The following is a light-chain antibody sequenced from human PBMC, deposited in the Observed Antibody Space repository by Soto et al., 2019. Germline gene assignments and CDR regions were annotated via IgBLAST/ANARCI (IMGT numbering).Light chain of an antibody. CDR3: QQYDDYLTWT. CDR1: QTVGSTY. Sequence: EIVLTQSPDTLSLSPGERATLSCRASQTVGSTYIAWYQQRPGQAPRLLIYGASSRATDIPDRFSGSGSGTDFPLTISRLEPDDFAVYYCQQYDDYLTWTFGQGTKVEIK. CDR2: GAS. J-gene: IGKJ1*01. V-gene: IGKV3-20*01.